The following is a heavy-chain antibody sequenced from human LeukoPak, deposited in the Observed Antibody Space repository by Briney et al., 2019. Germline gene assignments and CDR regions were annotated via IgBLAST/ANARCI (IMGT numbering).Heavy chain of an antibody. D-gene: IGHD1-14*01. CDR1: GFTFSNAW. CDR2: IYTGGTT. J-gene: IGHJ5*02. Sequence: GGSLRLSCAASGFTFSNAWMSWVRQAPGKGLEWVSVIYTGGTTYYADSVKGRFTFSRDNSKNTLYLQMDSLRAEDTAVYYCARGFNRGFDPWGQGTLVTVSS. V-gene: IGHV3-53*01. CDR3: ARGFNRGFDP.